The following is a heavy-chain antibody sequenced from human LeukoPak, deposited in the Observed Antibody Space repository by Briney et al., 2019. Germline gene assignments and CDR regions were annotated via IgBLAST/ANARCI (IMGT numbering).Heavy chain of an antibody. CDR3: ARGRRRIQLWTRDAFDI. V-gene: IGHV4-34*01. CDR1: GGSFSGYY. Sequence: PSETLCLTCAVYGGSFSGYYWSWIRQPPGKGLEWIGEINHSGSTNYNPSLKSRVTISVDTSKNQFSLKLSSVTAADTAVYYCARGRRRIQLWTRDAFDIWGQGTMVTVSS. J-gene: IGHJ3*02. D-gene: IGHD5-18*01. CDR2: INHSGST.